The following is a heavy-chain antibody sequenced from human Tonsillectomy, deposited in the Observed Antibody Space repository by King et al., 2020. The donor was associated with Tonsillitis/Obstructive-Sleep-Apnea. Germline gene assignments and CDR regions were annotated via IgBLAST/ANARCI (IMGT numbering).Heavy chain of an antibody. V-gene: IGHV3-15*01. CDR2: INSKTDGGTN. D-gene: IGHD3-22*01. Sequence: DVQLVESGGGLVKPGGSLILSCAASGFTFSNARMSWVRQAPGKGLERVVRINSKTDGGTNDYAAPVKGEFTISRDDSKNTLYLQMNSLKTEDTAVYYCTTEATYYYDSGSDYWGQGTLVTVSS. CDR3: TTEATYYYDSGSDY. CDR1: GFTFSNAR. J-gene: IGHJ4*02.